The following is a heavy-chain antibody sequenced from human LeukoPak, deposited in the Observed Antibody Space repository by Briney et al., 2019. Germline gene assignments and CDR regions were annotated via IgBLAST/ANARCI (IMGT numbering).Heavy chain of an antibody. D-gene: IGHD3-10*01. CDR2: INSDGSGT. CDR1: GFTFSSYW. V-gene: IGHV3-74*01. Sequence: GGSLRLSCAAAGFTFSSYWMHWVRQAPGKGLVWVSRINSDGSGTSYVDSVKGRFTISRDNAKNTLYLQMNSLRAEDTAVFYCAGRSGSYYSLNYWGQGTLVTVSS. J-gene: IGHJ4*02. CDR3: AGRSGSYYSLNY.